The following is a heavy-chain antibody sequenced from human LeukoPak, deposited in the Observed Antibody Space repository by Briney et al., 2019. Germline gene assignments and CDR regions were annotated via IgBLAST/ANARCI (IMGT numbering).Heavy chain of an antibody. CDR1: GFTFSSYG. D-gene: IGHD2-8*01. CDR3: AKTYCTNGVCYTDYYYYMDV. J-gene: IGHJ6*03. V-gene: IGHV3-30*02. Sequence: PGGSLRLSCAASGFTFSSYGVYWVRQAPGKGLEWVAFIRYDGSNKYYADSVKGRFTISRDNSKNTLYLQMNSLRAEDTAVYYCAKTYCTNGVCYTDYYYYMDVWGKGTTVTVSS. CDR2: IRYDGSNK.